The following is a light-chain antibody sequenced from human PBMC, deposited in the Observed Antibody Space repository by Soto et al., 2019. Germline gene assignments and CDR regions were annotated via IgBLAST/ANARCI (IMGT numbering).Light chain of an antibody. V-gene: IGLV2-14*03. CDR1: SSDVGGYNS. Sequence: QSALTQPASVSGSPGQSVTISCTETSSDVGGYNSVSWYQIRPDKAPKLMIYDVTNRPSGVSNRFSGSKSGNTASLTISGLQVEDEADYYCSSFRSSNSLGVVFGGGTKLTVL. CDR2: DVT. CDR3: SSFRSSNSLGVV. J-gene: IGLJ3*02.